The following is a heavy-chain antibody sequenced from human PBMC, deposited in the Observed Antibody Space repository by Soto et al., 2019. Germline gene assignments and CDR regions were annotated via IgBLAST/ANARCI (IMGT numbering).Heavy chain of an antibody. D-gene: IGHD5-18*01. Sequence: ASVKVSCEASGDSFTSYGISWVRQAPGQGLEWMGWVSAYNGNTNYAQKLQGRVTMTTDTSTSTAYMELRSLRSDDTAVYYCARDRSDTAMVFDDYWGQGTLVTVSS. CDR2: VSAYNGNT. CDR1: GDSFTSYG. V-gene: IGHV1-18*01. CDR3: ARDRSDTAMVFDDY. J-gene: IGHJ4*02.